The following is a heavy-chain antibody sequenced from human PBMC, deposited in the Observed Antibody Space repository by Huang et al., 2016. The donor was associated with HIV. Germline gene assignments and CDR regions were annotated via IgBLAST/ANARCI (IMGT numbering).Heavy chain of an antibody. CDR2: IQYDGTKK. V-gene: IGHV3-30*02. CDR3: AKVTLGFDY. D-gene: IGHD2-15*01. J-gene: IGHJ4*02. Sequence: QVQLVESGGGVVQPGGSLGLSCATSGFTFSSYGMHWVRQAPGLGMEWVAFIQYDGTKKYYADSVKGRFNISRDNSKNMLHLQMNNLRVEDTAAYFCAKVTLGFDYWGQGTWVTVSS. CDR1: GFTFSSYG.